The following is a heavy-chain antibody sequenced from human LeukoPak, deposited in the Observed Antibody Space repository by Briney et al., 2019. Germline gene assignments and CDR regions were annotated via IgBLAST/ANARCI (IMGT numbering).Heavy chain of an antibody. J-gene: IGHJ6*03. CDR1: GFTFSSYG. CDR2: ISGSGGTT. V-gene: IGHV3-23*01. D-gene: IGHD1-14*01. Sequence: GGSLRLSCAASGFTFSSYGMHWVRQAPGKGLEWVSGISGSGGTTYYADSLKGRFTISRDNSKNTLSLQMNSLRAEDTAIYYCAKAVLTGGYYYYYMDVWGKGTTVTVSS. CDR3: AKAVLTGGYYYYYMDV.